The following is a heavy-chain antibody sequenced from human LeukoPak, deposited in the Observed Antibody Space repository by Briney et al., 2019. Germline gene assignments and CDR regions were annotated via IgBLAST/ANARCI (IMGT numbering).Heavy chain of an antibody. D-gene: IGHD3-22*01. CDR3: ARVLPSYYDSSGYRDDAFDI. Sequence: PSETLSLTCTVSGGSISSYYWSWIRQPPGKGLEWIGYIYYSGSTNYNPSLKSRVTISVDTSKNQFSLKLSSVTAADTDVYYCARVLPSYYDSSGYRDDAFDIWGQGTMVTVSS. CDR2: IYYSGST. CDR1: GGSISSYY. J-gene: IGHJ3*02. V-gene: IGHV4-59*01.